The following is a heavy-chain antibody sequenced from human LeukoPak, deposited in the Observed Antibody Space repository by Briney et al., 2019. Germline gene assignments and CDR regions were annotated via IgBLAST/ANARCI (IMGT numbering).Heavy chain of an antibody. CDR3: ARSPPYCSSPGCYIGWFDP. J-gene: IGHJ5*02. CDR1: GGSISGYY. Sequence: SETLSLTCTVSGGSISGYYWNWIRQPPVKGLEWIGFIYYSGSTNYNPSLKSRVTISVDTSKNQFSLKLSSVTAADTAVYYCARSPPYCSSPGCYIGWFDPWGQGTLVTVSS. D-gene: IGHD2-2*02. CDR2: IYYSGST. V-gene: IGHV4-59*01.